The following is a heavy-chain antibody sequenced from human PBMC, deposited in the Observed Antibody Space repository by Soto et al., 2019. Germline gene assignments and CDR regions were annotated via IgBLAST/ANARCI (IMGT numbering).Heavy chain of an antibody. D-gene: IGHD5-12*01. Sequence: NPSETLSLTCTVSGGSISSYYWSWIRQPPGKGLEWIGYIYYSGSTNYNPSLKSRVTISVDTSKNQFSLKLSSVTAADTAVYYCARRNIVATVDYYYYYMDVWGKGTTVTVSS. J-gene: IGHJ6*03. CDR1: GGSISSYY. V-gene: IGHV4-59*08. CDR3: ARRNIVATVDYYYYYMDV. CDR2: IYYSGST.